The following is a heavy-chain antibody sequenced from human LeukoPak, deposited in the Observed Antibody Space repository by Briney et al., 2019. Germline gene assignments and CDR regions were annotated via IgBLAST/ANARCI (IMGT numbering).Heavy chain of an antibody. CDR3: AAHRGHTYGPLDY. D-gene: IGHD5-18*01. Sequence: SETLSLTCALFHGSISNRNWWTWVRQSPGEGLEWIGEIYQSGRTNYNPSLNSRVIISVDMSNNQFSLRLDSMTAADTAVYFCAAHRGHTYGPLDYWGQGILVTVSS. J-gene: IGHJ4*02. CDR1: HGSISNRNW. CDR2: IYQSGRT. V-gene: IGHV4-4*02.